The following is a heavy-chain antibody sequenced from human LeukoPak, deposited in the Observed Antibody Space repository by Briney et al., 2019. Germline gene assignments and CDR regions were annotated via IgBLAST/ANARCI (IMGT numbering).Heavy chain of an antibody. CDR2: IYYNRST. J-gene: IGHJ4*02. V-gene: IGHV4-59*12. Sequence: PSETLSLTCSVSGASINSYYWSWIRQPPGKGLEWIGNIYYNRSTTYHPSLKSRVTISVDTSKNQFSLKLSSVTAADTAVYFCARNGCSSGICKTEWGQGTLVIVSS. CDR3: ARNGCSSGICKTE. CDR1: GASINSYY. D-gene: IGHD2-2*01.